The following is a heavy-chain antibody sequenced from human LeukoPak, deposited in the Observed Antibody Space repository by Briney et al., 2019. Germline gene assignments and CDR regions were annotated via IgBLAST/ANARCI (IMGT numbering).Heavy chain of an antibody. D-gene: IGHD5-24*01. V-gene: IGHV3-74*01. CDR1: GFTFSDYW. Sequence: GGSLRLSCAASGFTFSDYWMHWVRQAPGKGLVWVSRISTDGSTTNYADSVKGRFTNSRDNAKNTLYLQMNSLRAEDTAVYYGARYRLSDNFFDYWGQGTLVTVSS. CDR2: ISTDGSTT. CDR3: ARYRLSDNFFDY. J-gene: IGHJ4*02.